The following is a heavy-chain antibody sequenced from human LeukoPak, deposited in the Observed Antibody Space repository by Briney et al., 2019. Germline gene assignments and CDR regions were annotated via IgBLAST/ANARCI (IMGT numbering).Heavy chain of an antibody. CDR1: GFTVSSNY. CDR2: IYSGGST. Sequence: GGSLRLSCAASGFTVSSNYMRWVRQAPGKGLEWVSVIYSGGSTYYADSVKGRFTISRDNSKNTLYLQMNSLRAEDTAVYYCASSSLVRGVIIDFDYWGQGTLVTVSS. J-gene: IGHJ4*02. CDR3: ASSSLVRGVIIDFDY. V-gene: IGHV3-66*01. D-gene: IGHD3-10*01.